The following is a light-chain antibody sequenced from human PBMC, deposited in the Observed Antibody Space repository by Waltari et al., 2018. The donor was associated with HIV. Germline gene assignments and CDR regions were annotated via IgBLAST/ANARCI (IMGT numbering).Light chain of an antibody. CDR2: EVS. CDR3: SSYAGSNLV. Sequence: QSALTQPPSASGSPGQSVTISCTGPSSDVGGYNYVSWYQQHPGKAPKFIIYEVSKRPSGVPDRFSGSKSGNTASLTVSGLQAEDEADYYCSSYAGSNLVFGGGTKLTVL. CDR1: SSDVGGYNY. J-gene: IGLJ3*02. V-gene: IGLV2-8*01.